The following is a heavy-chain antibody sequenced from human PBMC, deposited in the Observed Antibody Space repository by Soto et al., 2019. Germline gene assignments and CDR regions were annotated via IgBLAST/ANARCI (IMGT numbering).Heavy chain of an antibody. CDR1: VFTFSSYS. CDR2: ISSSSSYI. CDR3: ARSRRAARPYYYMDV. Sequence: EVQLVESGGGLVKPGGSLRLSCAASVFTFSSYSMNWVRQAPGKGLEWVSSISSSSSYIYYADSVKGRFTISRDNAKNSLYLQMNSLRAEDTAVYYCARSRRAARPYYYMDVWGKGTTVTVSS. V-gene: IGHV3-21*01. J-gene: IGHJ6*03. D-gene: IGHD6-6*01.